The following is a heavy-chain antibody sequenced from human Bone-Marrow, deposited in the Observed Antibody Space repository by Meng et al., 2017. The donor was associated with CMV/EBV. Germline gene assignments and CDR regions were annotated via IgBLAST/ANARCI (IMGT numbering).Heavy chain of an antibody. J-gene: IGHJ5*02. CDR2: INPSGGST. V-gene: IGHV1-46*01. D-gene: IGHD6-13*01. Sequence: VYTFTSYYRHWLRQAPGQGLEWMGIINPSGGSTSYAQKFQGRVTMTRDTSTSTVYMELSSLRSEDTAVYYCARDTGSSWDQNWFDPWGQGTLVTVSS. CDR3: ARDTGSSWDQNWFDP. CDR1: VYTFTSYY.